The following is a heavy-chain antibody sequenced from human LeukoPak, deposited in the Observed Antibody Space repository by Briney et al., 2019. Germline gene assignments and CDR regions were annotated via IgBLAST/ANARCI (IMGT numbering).Heavy chain of an antibody. J-gene: IGHJ4*02. Sequence: ASVKVSCMASGYTFTSYGISWVRQAPGQGLEWMGWISAYNGNTNYAQKLQGRVTMTTDTSTSTAYMELRSLRSDDTAVYYCARDSDNWNDFDYWGQGTLVTVSS. CDR2: ISAYNGNT. V-gene: IGHV1-18*04. CDR1: GYTFTSYG. D-gene: IGHD1-1*01. CDR3: ARDSDNWNDFDY.